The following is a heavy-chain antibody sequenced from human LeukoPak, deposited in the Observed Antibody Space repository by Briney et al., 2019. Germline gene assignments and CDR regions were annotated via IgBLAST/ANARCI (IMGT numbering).Heavy chain of an antibody. CDR1: GFTFSSYW. Sequence: GGSLGLSCAASGFTFSSYWMSWVRQAPGKGLEWVANIKQDGSEKYYVDSVKGRFTISRDNAKNSLYLQMNSLRAEDTAVYYCAREGSDYGDYERGWGFDYWGQGTLVTVSS. CDR3: AREGSDYGDYERGWGFDY. V-gene: IGHV3-7*01. D-gene: IGHD4-17*01. J-gene: IGHJ4*02. CDR2: IKQDGSEK.